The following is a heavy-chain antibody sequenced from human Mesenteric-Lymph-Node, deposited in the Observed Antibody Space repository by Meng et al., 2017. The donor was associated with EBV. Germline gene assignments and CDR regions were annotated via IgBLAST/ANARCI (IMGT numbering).Heavy chain of an antibody. V-gene: IGHV1-8*01. Sequence: QVQLLQSGAEVKKLXASGKVFXKASGYTFTSYDINWVRQATGQGLEWMGWMNPYSGNTGYAQKFQGRVTMTRNTSISTAYMELSSLRSEDTAVYYCARQHDSSSWPIQTHWGQGTLVTVSS. CDR3: ARQHDSSSWPIQTH. J-gene: IGHJ4*02. CDR1: GYTFTSYD. D-gene: IGHD6-13*01. CDR2: MNPYSGNT.